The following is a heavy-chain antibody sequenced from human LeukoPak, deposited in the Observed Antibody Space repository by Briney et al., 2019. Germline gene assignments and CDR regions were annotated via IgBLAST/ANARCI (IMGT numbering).Heavy chain of an antibody. CDR3: ARNGGYSGSYADWYFDL. D-gene: IGHD1-26*01. CDR2: IYYSGSI. Sequence: SETLSLTCAVSGYSISSSNWWGWIRQPPGKGLEWIGYIYYSGSIYYNPSLKSRVTMSVDTSKNQFSLKLSSVTAVDTAVYYCARNGGYSGSYADWYFDLWGRGPLVTVSS. CDR1: GYSISSSNW. J-gene: IGHJ2*01. V-gene: IGHV4-28*05.